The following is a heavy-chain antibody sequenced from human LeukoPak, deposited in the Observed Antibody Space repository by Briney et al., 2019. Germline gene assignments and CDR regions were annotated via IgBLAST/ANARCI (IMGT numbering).Heavy chain of an antibody. J-gene: IGHJ4*02. Sequence: SVKVSCKASGGTFSSYAISWVRQAPGQGLERMGRIIPILGIANYAQKFQGRVTITADKSTSTAYMELSSLRSEDTAVYYCARGLGLLRFLEWLAYWGQGTLVTVSS. CDR1: GGTFSSYA. D-gene: IGHD3-3*01. V-gene: IGHV1-69*04. CDR2: IIPILGIA. CDR3: ARGLGLLRFLEWLAY.